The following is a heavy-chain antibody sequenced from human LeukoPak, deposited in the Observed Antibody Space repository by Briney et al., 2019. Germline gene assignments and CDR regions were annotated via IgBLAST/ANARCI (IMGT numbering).Heavy chain of an antibody. Sequence: ASVKVSCKASGYTFTSYAMTWVRQAPGKGLEWVSTITGSGGSTYFAGSVKGRFTISRDNSKNTLYLQMTSLRAEDTAVYYCAKDIEATDAFDIWGQGTVVTVSS. J-gene: IGHJ3*02. CDR2: ITGSGGST. D-gene: IGHD2-15*01. CDR1: GYTFTSYA. V-gene: IGHV3-23*01. CDR3: AKDIEATDAFDI.